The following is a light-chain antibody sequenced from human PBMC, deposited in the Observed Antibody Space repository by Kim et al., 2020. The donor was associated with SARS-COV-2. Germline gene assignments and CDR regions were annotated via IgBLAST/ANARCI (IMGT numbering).Light chain of an antibody. CDR2: AAS. J-gene: IGKJ2*01. V-gene: IGKV1-27*01. CDR3: QQYDTAPHT. Sequence: SRAVGDRVTIACRASQVINNYLAWYQQEVGKAPKRLIYAASTWQTGVPSRFRGSGSGTDFTLTISSLQPEDVGTYYCQQYDTAPHTFGQGTKLEI. CDR1: QVINNY.